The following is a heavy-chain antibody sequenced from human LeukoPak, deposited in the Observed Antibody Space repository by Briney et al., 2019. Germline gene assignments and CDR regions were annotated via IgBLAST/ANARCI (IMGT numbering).Heavy chain of an antibody. CDR3: ARQWGHAFDI. D-gene: IGHD6-19*01. CDR1: GGSINSYY. Sequence: SETLSLTCTVSGGSINSYYWSWIRQPPGKGLEWIGYIYDSGSTNYNPSLKSRVTISVDTSKNQFSLKLSSVTTADTAVYYCARQWGHAFDIWGQGTMVTVSS. V-gene: IGHV4-59*01. CDR2: IYDSGST. J-gene: IGHJ3*02.